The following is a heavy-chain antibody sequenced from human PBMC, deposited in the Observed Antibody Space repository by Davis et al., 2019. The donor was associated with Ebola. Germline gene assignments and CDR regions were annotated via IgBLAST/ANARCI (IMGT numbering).Heavy chain of an antibody. Sequence: PGGSLRLSCAASGFTFSTYSMSWVRQAPGKGLEWVSSISSDSDYIYYADSAKGRFTISRDNAKNSLYLQMNSLRAEDTAVYYCARDRPLDFFFGDYYGMDVWGQRTTVTVSS. D-gene: IGHD3-16*01. CDR3: ARDRPLDFFFGDYYGMDV. J-gene: IGHJ6*02. V-gene: IGHV3-21*01. CDR1: GFTFSTYS. CDR2: ISSDSDYI.